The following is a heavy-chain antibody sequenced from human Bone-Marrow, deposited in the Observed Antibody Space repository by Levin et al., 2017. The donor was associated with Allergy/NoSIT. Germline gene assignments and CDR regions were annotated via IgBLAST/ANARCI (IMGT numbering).Heavy chain of an antibody. CDR3: AKDNSPRGIAAAGLDY. J-gene: IGHJ4*02. CDR1: EFTFSTYA. Sequence: PGGSLRLSCAASEFTFSTYAMTWVRQAPGKGLQWVSSITGTGETTYYADSVKGRFTISRDNSKNTLYLQMNSLRVEDTAVYYCAKDNSPRGIAAAGLDYWGQGTLVSVSS. D-gene: IGHD6-13*01. V-gene: IGHV3-23*01. CDR2: ITGTGETT.